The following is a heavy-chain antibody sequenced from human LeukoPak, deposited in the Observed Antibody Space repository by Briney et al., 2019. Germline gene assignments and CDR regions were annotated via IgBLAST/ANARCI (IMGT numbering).Heavy chain of an antibody. D-gene: IGHD1-26*01. Sequence: NPGGSLRLSCAASGFTFSSYSMNWVRQAPGKGLEWVSSISSSSSYIYYADSVKDRFTISRDNAKNSLYLQMNSLRAEDTAVYYCARGGYYQWALNGYWGQGTLVTVSS. J-gene: IGHJ4*02. CDR1: GFTFSSYS. V-gene: IGHV3-21*01. CDR2: ISSSSSYI. CDR3: ARGGYYQWALNGY.